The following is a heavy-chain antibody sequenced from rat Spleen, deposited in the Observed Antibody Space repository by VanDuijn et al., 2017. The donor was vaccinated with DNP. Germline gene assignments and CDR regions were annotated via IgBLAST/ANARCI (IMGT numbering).Heavy chain of an antibody. CDR2: IQSDGHT. CDR3: ALAGRGALDA. V-gene: IGHV2-27*01. Sequence: QVQLKESGPGLVEPSQTLSLTCAVSGFSLNSYGVNWVRQPPGRGLEWTGRIQSDGHTDYNSALKSRLSVRRDTSKSQDFLKMNSLQIEDTAMYFCALAGRGALDAWGQGTSVTVSS. D-gene: IGHD1-4*01. CDR1: GFSLNSYG. J-gene: IGHJ4*01.